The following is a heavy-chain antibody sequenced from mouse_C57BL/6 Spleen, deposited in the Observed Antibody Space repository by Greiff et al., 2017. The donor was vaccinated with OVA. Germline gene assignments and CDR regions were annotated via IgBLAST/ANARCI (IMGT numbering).Heavy chain of an antibody. J-gene: IGHJ3*01. D-gene: IGHD3-2*02. Sequence: QVQLQQPGPELVKPGASVKLSCKASGYTFTSYWMHWVKQRPGQGLEWIGNINPSNGGTNYNEKFKSKATLTVDKSTSTAYMQLSSLTSEDAAVYYWARWDSSGDDWGAYWGQGALVTVSA. CDR3: ARWDSSGDDWGAY. V-gene: IGHV1-53*01. CDR2: INPSNGGT. CDR1: GYTFTSYW.